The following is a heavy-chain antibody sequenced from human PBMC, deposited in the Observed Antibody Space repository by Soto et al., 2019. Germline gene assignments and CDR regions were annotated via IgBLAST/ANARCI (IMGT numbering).Heavy chain of an antibody. CDR3: ARDRTYSSSWYLLFDY. CDR1: GYTFTSYG. CDR2: ISAYNGNT. Sequence: ASVKVSCKASGYTFTSYGISWVRQAPGQGLEWMGWISAYNGNTNYAQKLQGRVTMTTDTSTSTAYMELRSLRSDDTAVYYCARDRTYSSSWYLLFDYWGQGTLLTVYS. V-gene: IGHV1-18*04. J-gene: IGHJ4*02. D-gene: IGHD6-13*01.